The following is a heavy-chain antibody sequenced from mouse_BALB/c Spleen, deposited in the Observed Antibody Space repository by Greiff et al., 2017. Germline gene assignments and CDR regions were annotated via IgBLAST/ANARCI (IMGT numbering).Heavy chain of an antibody. J-gene: IGHJ2*01. CDR2: IYPGDGDT. Sequence: QVQLKESGAELVRPGSSVKISCKASGYAFSSYWMNWVKQRPGQGLEWIGQIYPGDGDTNYNGKFKGKATLTADKSSSTAYMQLSSLTSEDSAVYFCARSGTTASDYWGQGTTLTVSS. CDR3: ARSGTTASDY. D-gene: IGHD1-2*01. CDR1: GYAFSSYW. V-gene: IGHV1-80*01.